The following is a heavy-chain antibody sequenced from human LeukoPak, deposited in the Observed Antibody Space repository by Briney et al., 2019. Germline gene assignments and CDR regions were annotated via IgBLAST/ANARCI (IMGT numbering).Heavy chain of an antibody. J-gene: IGHJ4*02. CDR2: INPSGGST. CDR1: GYTFTSHY. Sequence: GASVNVSCKASGYTFTSHYMDWVGQPPGQGLEWMGIINPSGGSTSYAQKFQGRVTMTRDTSTSTVYMELSSLRSEDTAVYYCARDQAIAAAGTLHYWGQGTLVTVSS. V-gene: IGHV1-46*01. CDR3: ARDQAIAAAGTLHY. D-gene: IGHD6-13*01.